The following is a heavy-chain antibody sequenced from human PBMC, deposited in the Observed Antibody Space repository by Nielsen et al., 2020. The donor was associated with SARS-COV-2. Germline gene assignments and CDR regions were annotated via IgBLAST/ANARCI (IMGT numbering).Heavy chain of an antibody. D-gene: IGHD6-19*01. CDR3: AKEAVAVGMDV. CDR1: GFTFSSYS. J-gene: IGHJ6*02. V-gene: IGHV3-21*04. CDR2: ISSSSSYI. Sequence: GESLKISCAASGFTFSSYSMNWVRQAPGKGLEWVSSISSSSSYIYYADSVKGRFTISRDNSKNTVYLQMNSLRAEDTAVYYCAKEAVAVGMDVWGQGTTVTVSS.